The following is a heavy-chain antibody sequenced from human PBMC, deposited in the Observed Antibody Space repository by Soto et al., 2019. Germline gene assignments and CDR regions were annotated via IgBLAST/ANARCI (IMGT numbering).Heavy chain of an antibody. CDR2: ISGSGGST. V-gene: IGHV3-23*01. J-gene: IGHJ4*02. CDR1: GFTFSSYA. Sequence: EVQLLESGGGLVQPGGSLRLSCAASGFTFSSYAMSWVRQAPGKGLEWVSVISGSGGSTYYADAVKGRFTISRDNSKNTRYLQLNSLRAEDTAVYYCANRAAGTSFDYWGQGTLVTVSS. CDR3: ANRAAGTSFDY. D-gene: IGHD6-13*01.